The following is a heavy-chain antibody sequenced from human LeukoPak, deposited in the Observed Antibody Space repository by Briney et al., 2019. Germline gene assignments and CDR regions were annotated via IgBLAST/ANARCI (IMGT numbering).Heavy chain of an antibody. D-gene: IGHD6-19*01. CDR2: IYYSGST. CDR3: ARAGYSSAWHGLGFDY. V-gene: IGHV4-59*01. J-gene: IGHJ4*02. Sequence: SETLSLTCTVSGGSISSYYWSWIRQPPGKGLEWIGYIYYSGSTKYNPSLKSRVTISVDALKTQFSLKLNSVTAADTAVYYCARAGYSSAWHGLGFDYWGLGILVTVSS. CDR1: GGSISSYY.